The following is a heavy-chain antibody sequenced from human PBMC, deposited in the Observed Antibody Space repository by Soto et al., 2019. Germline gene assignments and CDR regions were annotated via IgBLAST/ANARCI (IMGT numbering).Heavy chain of an antibody. J-gene: IGHJ6*02. Sequence: QVHLQESGPGLVKPSETLSLICTVSGGSITSYYWSWVRQPVGKGLEWVGRIYSDGTTNYSPSLNSRVTMSLDTSKNQFSLWLSSVTAADTAIYYCSRVDCSNTNCRTRGMDVWGQGTTATVSS. CDR1: GGSITSYY. CDR3: SRVDCSNTNCRTRGMDV. CDR2: IYSDGTT. D-gene: IGHD2-2*01. V-gene: IGHV4-4*07.